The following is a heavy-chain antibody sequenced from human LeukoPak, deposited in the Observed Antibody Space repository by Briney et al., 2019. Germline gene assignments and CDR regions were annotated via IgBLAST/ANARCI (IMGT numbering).Heavy chain of an antibody. Sequence: GGSLRLSCAASGFTFSSYGMHWVRQAPGKGLEWVAFIRHDGSNKYYADSVKGRFTISRDNSKNTLYLQMNSLRAEDTAVYYCAKDMGATTPFDYWGQGTLVTVSS. CDR3: AKDMGATTPFDY. CDR2: IRHDGSNK. D-gene: IGHD1-26*01. V-gene: IGHV3-30*02. J-gene: IGHJ4*02. CDR1: GFTFSSYG.